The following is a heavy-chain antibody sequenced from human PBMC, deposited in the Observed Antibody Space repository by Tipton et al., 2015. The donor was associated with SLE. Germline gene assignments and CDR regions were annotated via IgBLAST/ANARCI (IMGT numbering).Heavy chain of an antibody. CDR1: GGSMTATSSS. CDR3: ARVRYTYGDIIEY. D-gene: IGHD3-16*02. J-gene: IGHJ4*02. Sequence: TLSLTCTVSGGSMTATSSSWGWIRQAPGKGLEWIGYISNTGSTYYNPSLESRVTISVDTSKNLFSLKLTFVTAADTAVYYCARVRYTYGDIIEYWGQGTLVTVSS. V-gene: IGHV4-31*03. CDR2: ISNTGST.